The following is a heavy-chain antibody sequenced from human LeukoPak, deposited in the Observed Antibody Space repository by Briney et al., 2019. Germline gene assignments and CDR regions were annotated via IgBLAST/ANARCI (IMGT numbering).Heavy chain of an antibody. CDR1: GYTFTGYY. J-gene: IGHJ4*02. CDR3: ARSIDFWSGYQHTTDY. Sequence: GASVKVSCKASGYTFTGYYMHWVRQAPGQGLEWMGWINPNSGGTNYAQKFQGRVTMTRDTSISTAYMELSRLRSDDTAVYYCARSIDFWSGYQHTTDYWGQGTLVTVSS. CDR2: INPNSGGT. V-gene: IGHV1-2*02. D-gene: IGHD3-3*01.